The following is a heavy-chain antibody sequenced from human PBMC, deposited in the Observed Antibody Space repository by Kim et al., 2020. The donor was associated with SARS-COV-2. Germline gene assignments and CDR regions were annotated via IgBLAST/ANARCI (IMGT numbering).Heavy chain of an antibody. J-gene: IGHJ6*02. D-gene: IGHD5-12*01. V-gene: IGHV3-30*04. Sequence: GGSLRLSCAASGFTFSIFAIHWVRQAPGKGLEWVAVISYDGTNKYYADSVKGRFTISRDNSENTLYLQMNSLTAEDTAVYYCARPGATREMYYYFGMDVWGQGTTVTVSS. CDR1: GFTFSIFA. CDR3: ARPGATREMYYYFGMDV. CDR2: ISYDGTNK.